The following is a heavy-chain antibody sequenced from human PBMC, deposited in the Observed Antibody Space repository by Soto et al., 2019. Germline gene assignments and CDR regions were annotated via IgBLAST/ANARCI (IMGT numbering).Heavy chain of an antibody. D-gene: IGHD6-19*01. Sequence: VKLVQSGAEVKKPGASVKVSCKASGYTFTDYGISWVRQAPGQGLEWMGWISPYTGDTKYPQRLQGRVTVTADTSTSTAYMELRSLKSDDTAVYYCAKTGGWNWFDPWGQGTLVSVSS. J-gene: IGHJ5*02. CDR3: AKTGGWNWFDP. CDR2: ISPYTGDT. V-gene: IGHV1-18*01. CDR1: GYTFTDYG.